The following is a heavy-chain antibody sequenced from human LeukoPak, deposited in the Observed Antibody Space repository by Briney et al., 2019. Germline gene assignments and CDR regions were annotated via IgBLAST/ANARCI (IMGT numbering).Heavy chain of an antibody. V-gene: IGHV4-38-2*02. CDR2: IYHSGSS. J-gene: IGHJ5*02. D-gene: IGHD1-7*01. CDR1: GYSISSGYY. CDR3: ARGPMSRYNWNSPPIGWFDP. Sequence: SETLSLTCTVSGYSISSGYYWGWIRQPPGKGLEWIGRIYHSGSSYYNPSLKRRVTISVDTSQNQLSLKLSSVTAADTAVYYCARGPMSRYNWNSPPIGWFDPWGQGTLVTVSS.